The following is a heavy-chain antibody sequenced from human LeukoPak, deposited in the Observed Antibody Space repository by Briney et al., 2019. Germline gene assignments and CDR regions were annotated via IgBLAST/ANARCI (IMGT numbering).Heavy chain of an antibody. D-gene: IGHD2-2*01. V-gene: IGHV1-8*01. CDR3: ARGDIVVVPAASAFDI. Sequence: GASVKVSCKASGYTFTSYDINWVRQATGQGLEWMGWMNPNSGNTGYAQKFQGRVTMTRNTSISTAYMELSSLRSEDTAVYYCARGDIVVVPAASAFDIWGQGTMVTVSP. CDR1: GYTFTSYD. J-gene: IGHJ3*02. CDR2: MNPNSGNT.